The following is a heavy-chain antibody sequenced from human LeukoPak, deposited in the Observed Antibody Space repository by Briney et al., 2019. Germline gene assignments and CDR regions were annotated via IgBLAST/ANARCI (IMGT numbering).Heavy chain of an antibody. CDR1: GDSISNSAYY. Sequence: SETLSLSCTVSGDSISNSAYYWVWIRQPPGKGLEWIGTITNTGNTYSNPSLKSRVTISIDTSKTQISLKLTSVTAADTAVFYCARKTPGTSVDVWGQGTPVTVSS. CDR3: ARKTPGTSVDV. CDR2: ITNTGNT. D-gene: IGHD3-10*01. J-gene: IGHJ6*02. V-gene: IGHV4-39*01.